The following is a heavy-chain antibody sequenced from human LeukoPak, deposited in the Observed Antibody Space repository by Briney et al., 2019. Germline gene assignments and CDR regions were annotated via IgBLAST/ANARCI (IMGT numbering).Heavy chain of an antibody. D-gene: IGHD2-15*01. V-gene: IGHV3-23*01. J-gene: IGHJ4*02. CDR2: TSSSDAGT. CDR3: ARAPVTSCRGAFCYPFDI. CDR1: GFTFSSYA. Sequence: GGSLRLSCAASGFTFSSYAMSWVRQAPGKGLEWVSATSSSDAGTYHAESVRGRFTISRDNSKNTLYLQMNSLRADDAAVYYCARAPVTSCRGAFCYPFDIWGQGTLVTVSS.